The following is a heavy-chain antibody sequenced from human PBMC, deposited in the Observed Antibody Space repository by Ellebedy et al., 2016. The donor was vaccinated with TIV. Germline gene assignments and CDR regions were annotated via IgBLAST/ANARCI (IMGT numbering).Heavy chain of an antibody. V-gene: IGHV5-51*01. Sequence: GESLKISCQGSGYTFTNYWIGWVRQMPGKGLEWMAIIYPGDSDTRYSPSFQGQVTISVDKFISTAYLQWSSLKASDTAMYYCARQAGGSGNYYHHNYHYMDVWGKGTTVTVSS. D-gene: IGHD3-10*01. CDR2: IYPGDSDT. J-gene: IGHJ6*03. CDR1: GYTFTNYW. CDR3: ARQAGGSGNYYHHNYHYMDV.